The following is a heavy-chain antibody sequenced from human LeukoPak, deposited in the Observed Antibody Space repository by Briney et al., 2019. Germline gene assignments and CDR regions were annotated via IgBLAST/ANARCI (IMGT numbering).Heavy chain of an antibody. D-gene: IGHD4-11*01. Sequence: GGSLRLSCAASGFTFSSYCMSWVRQAPGKGLEWVANTKQDGSEKYYVGSVRGRFTISRDNAKNSLYLQMISLRAEDTAVYYCARDYRYYGMDVWGQGTTVTVSS. CDR2: TKQDGSEK. V-gene: IGHV3-7*01. CDR1: GFTFSSYC. J-gene: IGHJ6*02. CDR3: ARDYRYYGMDV.